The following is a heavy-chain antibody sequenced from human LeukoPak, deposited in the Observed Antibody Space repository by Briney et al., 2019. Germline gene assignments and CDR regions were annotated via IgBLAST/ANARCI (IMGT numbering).Heavy chain of an antibody. V-gene: IGHV3-74*01. Sequence: GGSLRLSCAASGFTFSSCGMHWVRQAPGKGLVWVSRINSDGSSTSYADSVKGRFTISRDNAKNTLYLQMNSLRAEDTAVYYCARDPGSSGYYGFDYWGQGTLVTVSS. J-gene: IGHJ4*02. CDR2: INSDGSST. CDR1: GFTFSSCG. D-gene: IGHD3-22*01. CDR3: ARDPGSSGYYGFDY.